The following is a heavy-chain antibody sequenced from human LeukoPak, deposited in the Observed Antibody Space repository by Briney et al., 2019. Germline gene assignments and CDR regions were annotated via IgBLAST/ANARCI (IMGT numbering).Heavy chain of an antibody. CDR1: GFTFSSYG. Sequence: GGSLKLSCVTPGFTFSSYGMHWVRQAPGKGLQWVARITSDGSIQQYADSVRGRFTISRDSAKNTLYLQMNSLGAEDTAMYSCTREGGGYEIDYWGQGALVIVSS. J-gene: IGHJ4*02. CDR3: TREGGGYEIDY. D-gene: IGHD5-12*01. CDR2: ITSDGSIQ. V-gene: IGHV3-33*01.